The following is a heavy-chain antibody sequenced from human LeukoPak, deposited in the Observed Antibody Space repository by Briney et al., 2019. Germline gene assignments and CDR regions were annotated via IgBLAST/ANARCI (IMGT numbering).Heavy chain of an antibody. CDR1: GGTFSSYA. J-gene: IGHJ4*02. Sequence: ASVKVSCKASGGTFSSYAISWVRQAPGQGLEWMGGIIPIFGTANYAQKFQGRVTITADESTSTAYMELSSLRSEDTAVYYCAREVLATGYSSSWYYDYWGQGTLVTVSS. CDR3: AREVLATGYSSSWYYDY. D-gene: IGHD6-13*01. V-gene: IGHV1-69*13. CDR2: IIPIFGTA.